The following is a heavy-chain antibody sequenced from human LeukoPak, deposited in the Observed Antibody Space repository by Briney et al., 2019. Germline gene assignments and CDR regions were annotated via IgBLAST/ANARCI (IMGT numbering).Heavy chain of an antibody. CDR1: GFTFSSYG. V-gene: IGHV3-53*01. Sequence: GGSLRLSCAASGFTFSSYGMHWVRQAPGKGLEWVSVIYSGGSTYYADSVKGRFTISRDNSKNTLYLQMNSLRAEDTAVYYCARAAKYQTHDYWGQGTLVTVSS. CDR3: ARAAKYQTHDY. D-gene: IGHD2-2*01. J-gene: IGHJ4*02. CDR2: IYSGGST.